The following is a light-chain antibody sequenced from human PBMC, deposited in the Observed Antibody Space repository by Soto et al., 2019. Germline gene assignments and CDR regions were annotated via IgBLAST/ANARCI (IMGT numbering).Light chain of an antibody. CDR3: QQYNSYSPIT. V-gene: IGKV1-5*03. J-gene: IGKJ5*01. CDR1: QSISSW. CDR2: KAS. Sequence: DIQIIKSPSTLSASVGDRVTITCRASQSISSWLAWYQQKPGKAPKLLIYKASSLESGVPSRFSGSGSGTEFTLTISSLQPDDFATYYCQQYNSYSPITFGQGTRLEIK.